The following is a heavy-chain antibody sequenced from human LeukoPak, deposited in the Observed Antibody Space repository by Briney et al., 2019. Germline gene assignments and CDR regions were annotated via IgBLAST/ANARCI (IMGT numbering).Heavy chain of an antibody. J-gene: IGHJ6*04. CDR3: AELGITMIGGV. D-gene: IGHD3-10*02. CDR2: ISSSGTYL. CDR1: GFTFSNYD. V-gene: IGHV3-21*01. Sequence: TGGSLRLSCAASGFTFSNYDINWVRQAPGKGLEWVSSISSSGTYLYYADSVKGRFTISRDNAKNSLYLQMNSLRAEDTAVYYCAELGITMIGGVWGKGTTVTISS.